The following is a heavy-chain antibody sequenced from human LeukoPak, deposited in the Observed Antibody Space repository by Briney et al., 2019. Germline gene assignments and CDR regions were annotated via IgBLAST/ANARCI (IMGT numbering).Heavy chain of an antibody. Sequence: GASVKVSCKASGGTFSSYAISWVRQAPGQGLEWMGRVIPILGIANYAQKFQGRATITADKSTSTAYMELSSLRSEDTAVYYCATISIAVAGSAFDYWGQGTLVTVSS. J-gene: IGHJ4*02. CDR3: ATISIAVAGSAFDY. D-gene: IGHD6-19*01. V-gene: IGHV1-69*04. CDR2: VIPILGIA. CDR1: GGTFSSYA.